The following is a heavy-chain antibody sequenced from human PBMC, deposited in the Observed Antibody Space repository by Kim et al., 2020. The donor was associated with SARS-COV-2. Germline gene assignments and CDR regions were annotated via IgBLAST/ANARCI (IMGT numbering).Heavy chain of an antibody. CDR2: IWYDGSKK. V-gene: IGHV3-33*06. D-gene: IGHD3-22*01. Sequence: GSLRLSCEASGFNFSNFGMHWVRQAPGKGLQWMAGIWYDGSKKYYADSVKGRFTISRDNSKNTVFLEMNSLRADDAAIYYCTKDHYYDNSGYYYSDAYFDSWGQGALVTVSS. J-gene: IGHJ4*02. CDR1: GFNFSNFG. CDR3: TKDHYYDNSGYYYSDAYFDS.